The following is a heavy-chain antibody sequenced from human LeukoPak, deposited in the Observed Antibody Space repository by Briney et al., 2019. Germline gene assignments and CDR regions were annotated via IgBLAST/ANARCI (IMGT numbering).Heavy chain of an antibody. CDR2: INAGNGNT. CDR3: ARGTVTTFPPDY. J-gene: IGHJ4*02. V-gene: IGHV1-3*01. CDR1: GYTFTSYA. D-gene: IGHD4-11*01. Sequence: ASVKVSCKASGYTFTSYAMHWVRQAPGQRLEWMGWINAGNGNTKYSQKFQGRVTITRDTSASTAYMELGSLRSEDTAVYYCARGTVTTFPPDYWGQGTLVTVSS.